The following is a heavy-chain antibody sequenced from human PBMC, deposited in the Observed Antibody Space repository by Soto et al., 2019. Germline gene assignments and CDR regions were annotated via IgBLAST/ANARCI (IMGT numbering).Heavy chain of an antibody. D-gene: IGHD2-2*02. J-gene: IGHJ5*02. CDR3: ARAGGYCSSTSCYMNWFDP. CDR1: GYTFTSYG. CDR2: ISAYNGNT. Sequence: QVQLVQSGAEVKKPGASVKVSCKASGYTFTSYGISWVRQAPGQGLEWMGWISAYNGNTNYAQKLQGRVTMTTDTSTSKAYMELRSLRSDDTAVYYCARAGGYCSSTSCYMNWFDPWGQGTLVTVSS. V-gene: IGHV1-18*04.